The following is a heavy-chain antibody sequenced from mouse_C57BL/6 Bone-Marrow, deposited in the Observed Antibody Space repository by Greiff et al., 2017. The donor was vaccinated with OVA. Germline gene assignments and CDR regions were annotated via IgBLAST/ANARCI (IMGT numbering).Heavy chain of an antibody. CDR3: ARSGPRLYFDH. V-gene: IGHV1-52*01. J-gene: IGHJ2*01. CDR2: IDPSDSET. CDR1: GYTFTSYW. Sequence: VQLQQPGAELVRPGSSVKLSCKASGYTFTSYWMHWVKQRPIQGLEWIGNIDPSDSETHYNQKFKDKATLTVDKSSSTAYMQLSSLTSEDSAVYYCARSGPRLYFDHWGQGTTLTVSS.